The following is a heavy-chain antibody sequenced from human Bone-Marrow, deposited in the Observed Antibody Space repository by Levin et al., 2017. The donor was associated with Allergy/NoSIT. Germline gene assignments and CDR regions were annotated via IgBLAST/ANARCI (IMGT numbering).Heavy chain of an antibody. J-gene: IGHJ6*02. Sequence: PGGSLRLSCKASGYTFTSYDINWVRQATGQGLEWMGWMNPNSGNTGYAQKFQGRVTMTRNTSITTSYMDLSSLRSEDTAVYYCARGPAGTSYSYYYGMDVWGQGTTVTVSS. CDR3: ARGPAGTSYSYYYGMDV. D-gene: IGHD3/OR15-3a*01. V-gene: IGHV1-8*01. CDR1: GYTFTSYD. CDR2: MNPNSGNT.